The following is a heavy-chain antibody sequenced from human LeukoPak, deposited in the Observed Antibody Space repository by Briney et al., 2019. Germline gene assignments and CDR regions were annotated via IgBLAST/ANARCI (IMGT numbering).Heavy chain of an antibody. CDR2: ISSSSSYI. V-gene: IGHV3-21*01. Sequence: PGGSLRLSCAASGFTFSSYSMNWVRQAPGKGLEWVSSISSSSSYIYYADSVEGRFTISRDNAKNSLYLQMNSLRAEDTAVYYCAPLGYCSSTSCYTYYFDYWGQGTLVTVSS. J-gene: IGHJ4*02. CDR1: GFTFSSYS. D-gene: IGHD2-2*02. CDR3: APLGYCSSTSCYTYYFDY.